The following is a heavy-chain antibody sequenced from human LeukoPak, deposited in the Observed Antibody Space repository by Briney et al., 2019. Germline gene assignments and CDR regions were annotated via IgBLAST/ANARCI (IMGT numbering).Heavy chain of an antibody. J-gene: IGHJ4*02. V-gene: IGHV3-21*01. CDR1: GFTFSSYS. CDR2: ISSSSSYI. Sequence: GGSLRLSCAASGFTFSSYSMNWVRQAPGKGLEWVSSISSSSSYIYYADSVKGRFTISRDNAKNLLYLQMNSLRAEDTAVYYCARDRSGSYLDYWGQGTLVTVSS. CDR3: ARDRSGSYLDY. D-gene: IGHD1-26*01.